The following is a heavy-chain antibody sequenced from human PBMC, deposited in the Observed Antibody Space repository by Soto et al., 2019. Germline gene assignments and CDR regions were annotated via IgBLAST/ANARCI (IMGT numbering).Heavy chain of an antibody. CDR2: FRTGGDDATT. CDR3: AKKANSGPGSQYFDN. J-gene: IGHJ4*02. D-gene: IGHD3-10*01. V-gene: IGHV3-23*01. Sequence: PWGSLRLSCAASGFTFISFSIICVRHAPCKWLEWVSGFRTGGDDATTYYADSVKGRFTISRDNSKNMLFLQMNSLRAEDTAIYYCAKKANSGPGSQYFDNWGQGTLVTVSS. CDR1: GFTFISFS.